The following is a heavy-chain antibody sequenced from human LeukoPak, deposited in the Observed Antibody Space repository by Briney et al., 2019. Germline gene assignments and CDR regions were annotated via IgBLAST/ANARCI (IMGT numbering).Heavy chain of an antibody. J-gene: IGHJ3*02. CDR3: ATELLDAFDI. CDR1: GGSISSGGYY. CDR2: IYYSGST. Sequence: SETLSLTCTVSGGSISSGGYYWSWIRQHPGKGLEWIGYIYYSGSTYYNPSLKSRVTISVDTSKNQFSLKLSSVTAADTAVYYCATELLDAFDIWGQGTMVTVSS. D-gene: IGHD1-26*01. V-gene: IGHV4-31*03.